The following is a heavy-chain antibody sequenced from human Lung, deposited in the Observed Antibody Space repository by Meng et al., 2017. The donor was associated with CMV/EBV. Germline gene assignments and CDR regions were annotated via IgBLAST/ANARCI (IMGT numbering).Heavy chain of an antibody. J-gene: IGHJ4*02. CDR3: ARALDTAMVTFDY. CDR1: VGSISSCDYY. V-gene: IGHV4-30-4*08. Sequence: VQLHEAGPGLGKAYPPLALTCTVSVGSISSCDYYWSWIRQPPGKGLEWIGYLYYSGSTYYNPSLKSRVTISVDTSKNQFSLKLSSVTAADTAVYYCARALDTAMVTFDYWGQGTLVTASS. D-gene: IGHD5-18*01. CDR2: LYYSGST.